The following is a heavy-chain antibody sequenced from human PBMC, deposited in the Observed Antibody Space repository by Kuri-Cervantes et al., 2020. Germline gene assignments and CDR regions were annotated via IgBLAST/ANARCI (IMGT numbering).Heavy chain of an antibody. D-gene: IGHD3-16*01. CDR1: GFTFNNYW. J-gene: IGHJ4*02. CDR3: ASQGDLGY. CDR2: LRQDGREK. V-gene: IGHV3-7*01. Sequence: GESLKISCAASGFTFNNYWMMWVRQAPGKGLEWVANLRQDGREKFYADSVKGRFTISRDNAKNLLYLQMNSLRAEDTAVYYCASQGDLGYWGQGTLVTVSS.